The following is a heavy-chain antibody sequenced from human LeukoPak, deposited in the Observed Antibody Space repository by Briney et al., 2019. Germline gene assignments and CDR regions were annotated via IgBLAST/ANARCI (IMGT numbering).Heavy chain of an antibody. CDR1: GGSINTYY. Sequence: SETLSLTCTVSGGSINTYYWSWIRQPPGKGLEWIGYIYYSGSTNYNPSLESRVTISVDTSKNQFSLKLSSVTAADTAVYYCARHCGGDCLPSLDHWGQGTLVTVSS. D-gene: IGHD2-21*02. J-gene: IGHJ4*02. V-gene: IGHV4-59*01. CDR3: ARHCGGDCLPSLDH. CDR2: IYYSGST.